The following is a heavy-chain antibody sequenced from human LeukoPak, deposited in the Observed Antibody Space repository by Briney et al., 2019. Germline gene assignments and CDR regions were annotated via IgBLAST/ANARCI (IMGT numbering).Heavy chain of an antibody. Sequence: ASVKDSFKASGYTFTTYGCDWVRQARGQGREWMGWISDYNGYKNNVHKLHGRVTMTTATSTSKAYMELRSLRSDDTAVYYCARGHWEGSGSYYHDQDSWGQGTLVTVSS. CDR2: ISDYNGYK. D-gene: IGHD3-10*01. J-gene: IGHJ4*02. V-gene: IGHV1-18*01. CDR3: ARGHWEGSGSYYHDQDS. CDR1: GYTFTTYG.